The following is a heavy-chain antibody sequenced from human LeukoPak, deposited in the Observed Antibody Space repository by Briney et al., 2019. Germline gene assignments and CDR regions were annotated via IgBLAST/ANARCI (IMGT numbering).Heavy chain of an antibody. CDR1: GFTFSSYA. Sequence: GGSLRLSCAASGFTFSSYAMSWVRQAPGKGLEWVSAISDSGGSTYYADSVKGRFTISRDNSKNTLYLQMNSLRAEDTAIYYCAKTVRYQPLNYFDYWGQGTLVTVSS. J-gene: IGHJ4*02. V-gene: IGHV3-23*01. CDR2: ISDSGGST. D-gene: IGHD2-2*01. CDR3: AKTVRYQPLNYFDY.